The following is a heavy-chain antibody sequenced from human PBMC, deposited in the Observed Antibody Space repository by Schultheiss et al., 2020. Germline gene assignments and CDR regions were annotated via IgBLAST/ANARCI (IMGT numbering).Heavy chain of an antibody. Sequence: GGSLRLSCAASGFTFSSYAMSWVRQAPGKGLEWVSAISGSGGSTYYADSVKGRFTISRDNAKNSLYLQMNSLGAEDTAVYYCARLIRGSIAAARWFDPWGQGTLVTVSS. J-gene: IGHJ5*02. D-gene: IGHD6-13*01. CDR1: GFTFSSYA. V-gene: IGHV3-23*01. CDR3: ARLIRGSIAAARWFDP. CDR2: ISGSGGST.